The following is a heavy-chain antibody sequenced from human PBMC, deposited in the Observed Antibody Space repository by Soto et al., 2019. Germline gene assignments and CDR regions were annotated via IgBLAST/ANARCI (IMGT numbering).Heavy chain of an antibody. J-gene: IGHJ5*02. CDR2: ISNNGDGT. Sequence: EVKLVESGGGLVQPGGSLRLSCAASGFSFSSYRMHWVRQAPGKGLEYVSGISNNGDGTYYANSVKGRFTVFRDNSKNTLYLQMGSLRTEDTAVYYCARDASLMFGELFHSDQWGQGTLVTVSS. CDR1: GFSFSSYR. D-gene: IGHD3-10*02. CDR3: ARDASLMFGELFHSDQ. V-gene: IGHV3-64*01.